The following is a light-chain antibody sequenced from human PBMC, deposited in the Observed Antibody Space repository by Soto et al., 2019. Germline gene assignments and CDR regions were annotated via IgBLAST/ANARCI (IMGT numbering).Light chain of an antibody. J-gene: IGLJ1*01. Sequence: QSVLTQPASVSGSPGQSITISCAGTTSDVGGYNYVSWFQQHPGKAPKLMIYEVSYRPSGVSNRFSGSKSGNTASLNISGLQADDEADYYRSSYTSSNTRYVFGTGTKLTVL. V-gene: IGLV2-14*01. CDR3: SSYTSSNTRYV. CDR1: TSDVGGYNY. CDR2: EVS.